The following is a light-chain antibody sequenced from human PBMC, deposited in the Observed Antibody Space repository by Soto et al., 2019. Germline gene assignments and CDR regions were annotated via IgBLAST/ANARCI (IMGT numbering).Light chain of an antibody. CDR2: GAF. J-gene: IGKJ1*01. CDR1: QIVTSDY. Sequence: DIVLTQSPGTLSLSPGERVTLSCRASQIVTSDYLAWYHQAPGQAPRLLIYGAFNRATGISDRFSGSGSGTDFTLSISKLEPGDFGVYCCHQYGKSPRTFGQWTKVEIK. CDR3: HQYGKSPRT. V-gene: IGKV3-20*01.